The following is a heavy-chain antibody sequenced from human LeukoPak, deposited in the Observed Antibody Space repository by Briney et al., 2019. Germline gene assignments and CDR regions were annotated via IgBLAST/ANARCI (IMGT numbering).Heavy chain of an antibody. V-gene: IGHV1-2*02. J-gene: IGHJ4*02. CDR2: INPNSGGT. CDR1: GYTFTGYY. D-gene: IGHD3-16*01. CDR3: ARVRVGEDLDY. Sequence: ASVKVSCKASGYTFTGYYMHWVRQAPGQGLEWMGWINPNSGGTNYAQKFQGRVTMTRDASISAAYMELSRLTSDDAAVYYCARVRVGEDLDYWGQGTLVTVSS.